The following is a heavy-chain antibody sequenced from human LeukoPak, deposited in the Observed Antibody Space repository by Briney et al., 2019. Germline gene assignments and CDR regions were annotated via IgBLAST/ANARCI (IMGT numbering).Heavy chain of an antibody. D-gene: IGHD6-19*01. CDR3: ARDFYNGSGLENFDY. Sequence: GGSLRLSCAASGFTFSSYEMNWVRQAPGKGLEWVSYISSSGSTIYYADSVKGRFTISRDNAKNSLYLQMTSLRAEDTAVYYCARDFYNGSGLENFDYWGQGTLVTVSS. J-gene: IGHJ4*02. V-gene: IGHV3-48*03. CDR2: ISSSGSTI. CDR1: GFTFSSYE.